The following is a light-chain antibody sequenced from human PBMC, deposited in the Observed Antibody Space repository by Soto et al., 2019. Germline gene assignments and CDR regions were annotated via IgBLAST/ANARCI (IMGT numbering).Light chain of an antibody. V-gene: IGLV2-14*01. Sequence: QSALTQPASVSGSPGQSITISCTGTSSDVGAYKYVSWYQQHPGKAPKLMIYGVSSRPSGVSNRFSGSKSGNTASLIISGPQAEDEADFFCIPYTSSQTYVFGNGNK. CDR2: GVS. CDR1: SSDVGAYKY. CDR3: IPYTSSQTYV. J-gene: IGLJ1*01.